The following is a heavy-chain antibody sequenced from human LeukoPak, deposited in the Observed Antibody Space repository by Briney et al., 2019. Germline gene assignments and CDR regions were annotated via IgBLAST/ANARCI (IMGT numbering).Heavy chain of an antibody. Sequence: PGGSLRLSCAASGFLFSRYWMSWGRQAPGRGLEWVANIKEDGSEKYYVESMKGRFTISRDNVKNSLYLQINSLRAEDTAVYYCARDSFETDIDYWGQGTLVTVSS. J-gene: IGHJ4*02. CDR1: GFLFSRYW. CDR2: IKEDGSEK. CDR3: ARDSFETDIDY. D-gene: IGHD1-14*01. V-gene: IGHV3-7*01.